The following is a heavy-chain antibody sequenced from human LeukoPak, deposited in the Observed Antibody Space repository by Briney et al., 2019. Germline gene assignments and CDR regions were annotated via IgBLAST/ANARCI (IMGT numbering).Heavy chain of an antibody. CDR3: ARGTSAGGPISPFDF. Sequence: GGSLRLSCAASGFTFSSYWMHWVRQAPGKGLVWVSRINSDGSSTSYADSVKGRFSISRDNAKNTVYLQMNSLRAEDTGIYYCARGTSAGGPISPFDFWGQGTLVTVSS. J-gene: IGHJ4*02. CDR2: INSDGSST. V-gene: IGHV3-74*01. D-gene: IGHD6-13*01. CDR1: GFTFSSYW.